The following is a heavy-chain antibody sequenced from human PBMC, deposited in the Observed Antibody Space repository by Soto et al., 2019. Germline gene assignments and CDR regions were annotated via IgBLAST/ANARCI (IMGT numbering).Heavy chain of an antibody. CDR3: ARDRYCSSTSCYLYYYMDV. J-gene: IGHJ6*03. CDR1: GYTFTSYG. V-gene: IGHV1-18*01. D-gene: IGHD2-2*01. CDR2: ISAYNGNT. Sequence: ASVKVSCKASGYTFTSYGISWVRQAPGQGLEWMGWISAYNGNTNYAQKLQGRVTMTTDTSTSTAYMELRSLRSDDTAVYYCARDRYCSSTSCYLYYYMDVWGKGTTVTVSS.